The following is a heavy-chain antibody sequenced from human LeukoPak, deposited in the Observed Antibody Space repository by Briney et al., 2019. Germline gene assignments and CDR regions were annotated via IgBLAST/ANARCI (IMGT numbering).Heavy chain of an antibody. Sequence: SEPLSLTCTVSGGSISSYYWSWIRQPPGKGLEWIGYIYYSGSTNYNPSLKSRVTISVDTSKNQFSLKLSSVTAADTAVYYCARGNDYSNNWFDPWGQGTLVTVSS. V-gene: IGHV4-59*01. D-gene: IGHD4-11*01. J-gene: IGHJ5*02. CDR3: ARGNDYSNNWFDP. CDR1: GGSISSYY. CDR2: IYYSGST.